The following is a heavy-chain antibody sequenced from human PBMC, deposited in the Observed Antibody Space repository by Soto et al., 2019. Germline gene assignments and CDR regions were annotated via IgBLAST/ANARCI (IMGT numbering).Heavy chain of an antibody. Sequence: EVQLLESGGCLVQPGGSLRLSCVASGFTFRNYAMSWVRQAPGKGLEWVSGLSASGDNTYYADSVKGRFTISRDNSEDTLYLQMNSLRVEDTAVFYCAKGLFDDFDYWGQGTLVTVSS. CDR1: GFTFRNYA. CDR2: LSASGDNT. J-gene: IGHJ4*02. CDR3: AKGLFDDFDY. D-gene: IGHD3-10*02. V-gene: IGHV3-23*01.